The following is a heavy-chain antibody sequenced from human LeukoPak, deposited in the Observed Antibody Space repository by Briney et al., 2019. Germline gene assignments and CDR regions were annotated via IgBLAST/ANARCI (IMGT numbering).Heavy chain of an antibody. Sequence: ASMKVSCKASGYTFTGYYMHWVRQAPGQGLEWMGWINPNSGGTNYAQKFQGRVTMTRDTSISTAYMELSRLRSDDTAVYYCARESVVAATPALYYYYMDVWGKGTTVTISS. V-gene: IGHV1-2*02. CDR1: GYTFTGYY. CDR3: ARESVVAATPALYYYYMDV. D-gene: IGHD2-15*01. CDR2: INPNSGGT. J-gene: IGHJ6*03.